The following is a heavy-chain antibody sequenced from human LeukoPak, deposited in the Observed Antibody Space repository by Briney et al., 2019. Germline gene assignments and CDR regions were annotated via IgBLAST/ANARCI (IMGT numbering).Heavy chain of an antibody. V-gene: IGHV3-21*01. D-gene: IGHD4-23*01. CDR2: ISSSSSYI. CDR3: ARDGVAVDWFDP. Sequence: GGSLRLSCAASGFTFSSYSMNWVRQAPGKGLEWVSSISSSSSYIYYADSVKGRFTISRDNAKNSLYLQMNSLRAEDTAVYYCARDGVAVDWFDPWGQGTLVTVSS. J-gene: IGHJ5*02. CDR1: GFTFSSYS.